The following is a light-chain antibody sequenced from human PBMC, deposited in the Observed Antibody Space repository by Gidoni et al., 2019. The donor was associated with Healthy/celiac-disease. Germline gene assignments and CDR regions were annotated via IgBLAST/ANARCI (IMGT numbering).Light chain of an antibody. Sequence: QSVLTQPPSVSGAPGQRVTISCTGSSSNIGAGYDVHWYQQLPGTAPKLLIYGNSNRPSGVPDRFSGSKSGTSASLAITGIQAEDEADYYCQSYDSSLSGWVFGGGTKLTVI. J-gene: IGLJ3*02. CDR2: GNS. V-gene: IGLV1-40*01. CDR3: QSYDSSLSGWV. CDR1: SSNIGAGYD.